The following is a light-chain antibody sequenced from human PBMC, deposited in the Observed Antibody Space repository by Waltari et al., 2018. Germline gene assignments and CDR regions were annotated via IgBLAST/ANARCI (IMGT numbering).Light chain of an antibody. CDR1: QRIGSAY. CDR3: QQYVNSPHLT. CDR2: GTS. Sequence: IVLTQSSGTPSLSPGERATLSCRTSQRIGSAYLAWYQQKPGHPPRLLIYGTSNRATGVPDRFSGSGSGTDFTLTVSRLEPEDFGIYFCQQYVNSPHLTFGGGTKVEIK. J-gene: IGKJ4*01. V-gene: IGKV3-20*01.